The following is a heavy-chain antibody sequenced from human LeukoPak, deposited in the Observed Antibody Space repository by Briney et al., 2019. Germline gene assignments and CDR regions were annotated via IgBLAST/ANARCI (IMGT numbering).Heavy chain of an antibody. CDR2: ISGSGGTT. CDR1: GFTFSSYA. Sequence: PGGSLRLSCAASGFTFSSYAMSWVRQAPGEGLERVSTISGSGGTTYYADSVKGRFSISRDNSKDTLYLQMNSLRAEDTAVYYCARQRYYYDTSVLDAFDIWGQGTMVTVSS. V-gene: IGHV3-23*01. CDR3: ARQRYYYDTSVLDAFDI. J-gene: IGHJ3*02. D-gene: IGHD3-22*01.